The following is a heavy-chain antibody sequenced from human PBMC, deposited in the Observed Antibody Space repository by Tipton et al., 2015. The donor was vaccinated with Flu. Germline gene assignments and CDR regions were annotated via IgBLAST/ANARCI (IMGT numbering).Heavy chain of an antibody. V-gene: IGHV4-59*01. J-gene: IGHJ3*02. CDR3: ARFGIAVSAFDI. CDR1: GGSISSYY. CDR2: IYYSGST. D-gene: IGHD6-19*01. Sequence: TLSLTCTVSGGSISSYYWSWIRQPPGKGLEWIGYIYYSGSTNYNPSLKSRVTISVDTSKNQFSLKLSSVTAADTAVYYCARFGIAVSAFDIWGQGTMVTVSS.